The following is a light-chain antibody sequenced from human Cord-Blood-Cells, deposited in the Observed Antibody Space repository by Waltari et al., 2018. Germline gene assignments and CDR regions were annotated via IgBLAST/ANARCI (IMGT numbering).Light chain of an antibody. CDR3: QQSYSTPFT. CDR2: AAS. J-gene: IGKJ3*01. V-gene: IGKV1-39*01. Sequence: IQLTQSPSSLSASVGDSLTITCRASQSISSYLNWYQQKPGKAPKLLIYAASSLQSGVPSRFSGSGSGTDFTLTISSLQPEDFATYYCQQSYSTPFTFGPGTKVDIK. CDR1: QSISSY.